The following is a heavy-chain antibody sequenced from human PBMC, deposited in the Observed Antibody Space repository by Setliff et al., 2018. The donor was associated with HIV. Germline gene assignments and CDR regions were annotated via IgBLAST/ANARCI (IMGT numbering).Heavy chain of an antibody. Sequence: SETLSLTCTVSGDSISNSYWSWIRQPPGKGLEWIGCIDDSGTTNYNPSLETRVTISIDTSKKQFSLKLSSVTAADTATYFCAREDNYYSDSIGYSFFDYWGQGTLVTVSS. CDR2: IDDSGTT. CDR3: AREDNYYSDSIGYSFFDY. D-gene: IGHD3-22*01. J-gene: IGHJ4*02. CDR1: GDSISNSY. V-gene: IGHV4-59*01.